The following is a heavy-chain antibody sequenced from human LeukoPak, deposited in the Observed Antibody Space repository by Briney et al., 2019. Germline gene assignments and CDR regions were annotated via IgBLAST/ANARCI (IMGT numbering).Heavy chain of an antibody. CDR2: IYASGNT. Sequence: PSETLSLTCTVSGDSITTNNYYWSWIRQPAGKGPEWIGRIYASGNTNYNPSLKSRVTISVDTSKNQFSLRLSSVTDADTAVYYCARDFDSPMAFDIWGQGTMVTVSS. CDR3: ARDFDSPMAFDI. J-gene: IGHJ3*02. V-gene: IGHV4-61*02. D-gene: IGHD3-9*01. CDR1: GDSITTNNYY.